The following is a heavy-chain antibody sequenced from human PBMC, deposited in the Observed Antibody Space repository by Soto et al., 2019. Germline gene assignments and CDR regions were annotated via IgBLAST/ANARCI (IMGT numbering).Heavy chain of an antibody. D-gene: IGHD6-19*01. CDR3: AEGYSSGWSNWFDP. Sequence: PSETLSLTCAVYGGSFSCYYWSWIRQPPGKGLEWIGEINHSGSTNYNPSLKSRVTISVDTSKNQFSLKLSSVTAADTAVYYCAEGYSSGWSNWFDPWGQGTLVTVSS. CDR2: INHSGST. J-gene: IGHJ5*02. CDR1: GGSFSCYY. V-gene: IGHV4-34*01.